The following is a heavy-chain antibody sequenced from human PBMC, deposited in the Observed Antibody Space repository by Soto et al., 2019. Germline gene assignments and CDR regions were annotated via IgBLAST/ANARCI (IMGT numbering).Heavy chain of an antibody. J-gene: IGHJ6*02. Sequence: PGGSLRLSCAASGFTFSSYAMHWVRQAPGKGLEWVAVISYDGSNKYYADSVKGRFTISRDNSKNTLYLQMNSLRAEDTAVYYCARDMGNYDFWSGHYGYYYYGMDVWGQGTTVTVSS. CDR1: GFTFSSYA. CDR2: ISYDGSNK. CDR3: ARDMGNYDFWSGHYGYYYYGMDV. D-gene: IGHD3-3*01. V-gene: IGHV3-30-3*01.